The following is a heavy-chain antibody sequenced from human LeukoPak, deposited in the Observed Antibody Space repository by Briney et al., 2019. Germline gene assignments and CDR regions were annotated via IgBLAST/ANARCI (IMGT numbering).Heavy chain of an antibody. CDR3: ARGLNDSWTGENY. D-gene: IGHD3-3*01. CDR2: INHSGST. Sequence: SETLSLTCAVYGGSFSGYYWSWIRQPPGEGLEWIGEINHSGSTNYNPSLKSRVTISVDTSKNQFSLKLSSVTAADTAVYYCARGLNDSWTGENYWGQGTLVTVSS. CDR1: GGSFSGYY. V-gene: IGHV4-34*01. J-gene: IGHJ4*02.